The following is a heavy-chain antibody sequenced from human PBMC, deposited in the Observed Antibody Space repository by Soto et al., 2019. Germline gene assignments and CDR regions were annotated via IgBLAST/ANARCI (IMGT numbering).Heavy chain of an antibody. D-gene: IGHD3-3*01. J-gene: IGHJ5*01. Sequence: HPGGSLRLSCSASGFTFSSYAMSWVRQAPGKGLEWVSDISGSGGSTYYADSVKGRFSISRDNSKNTLYLQMNSLRAADTAVYYCARGERTESYYEFWSGYDLNWFDPWGQGTTVTVSS. CDR2: ISGSGGST. CDR1: GFTFSSYA. CDR3: ARGERTESYYEFWSGYDLNWFDP. V-gene: IGHV3-23*01.